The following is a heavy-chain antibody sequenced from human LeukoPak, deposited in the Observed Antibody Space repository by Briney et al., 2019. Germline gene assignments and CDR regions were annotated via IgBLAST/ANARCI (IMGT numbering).Heavy chain of an antibody. CDR2: INPHSGVT. CDR3: VREGITKAFDL. D-gene: IGHD1-20*01. V-gene: IGHV1-2*02. Sequence: ASVKVSCKASGFTFTDYDMHWVRLAPGQGLEWMGYINPHSGVTSFPQKFRGRVTLTTDTSISAAYMELSSLISDDTAMYYCVREGITKAFDLWGQGALVTVSS. CDR1: GFTFTDYD. J-gene: IGHJ4*02.